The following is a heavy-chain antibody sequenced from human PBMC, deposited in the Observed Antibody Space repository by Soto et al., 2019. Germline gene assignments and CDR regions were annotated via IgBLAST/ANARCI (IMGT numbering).Heavy chain of an antibody. Sequence: ASVKVSCKASGYTFTSYGISWVRRAPGQGLEWMGWISAYNGHTNYAQKLQGRVTMTTDTSTSTAYMELRSLRSDDTAVYYCAATGTEVWWFDPWGQGTLVTVSS. J-gene: IGHJ5*02. D-gene: IGHD2-8*02. CDR3: AATGTEVWWFDP. V-gene: IGHV1-18*01. CDR1: GYTFTSYG. CDR2: ISAYNGHT.